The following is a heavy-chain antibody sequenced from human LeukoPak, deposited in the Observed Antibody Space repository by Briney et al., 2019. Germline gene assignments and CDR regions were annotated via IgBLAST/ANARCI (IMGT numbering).Heavy chain of an antibody. V-gene: IGHV3-30*04. CDR1: GFTFSSYA. D-gene: IGHD3-9*01. CDR3: AIPPGRLDWLWEYFQH. CDR2: ISYDGSNK. J-gene: IGHJ1*01. Sequence: TGRSLRLSCAASGFTFSSYAMHWVRQAPGKGLEWVAAISYDGSNKYYADSVKGRFTISRDNSKSTLYLQMNSLRAEDTAVYYCAIPPGRLDWLWEYFQHWGQGTLVTVSS.